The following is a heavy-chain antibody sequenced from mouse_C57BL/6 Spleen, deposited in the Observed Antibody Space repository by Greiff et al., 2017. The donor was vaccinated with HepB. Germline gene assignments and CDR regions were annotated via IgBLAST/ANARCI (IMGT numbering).Heavy chain of an antibody. V-gene: IGHV1-82*01. CDR3: ARSWGPGAMDY. CDR2: IYPGDGDT. CDR1: GYAFSSSW. D-gene: IGHD4-1*01. J-gene: IGHJ4*01. Sequence: VQLQQSGPELVKPGASVKISCKASGYAFSSSWMNWVKQRPGKGLEWIGRIYPGDGDTNYNGKFKGKATLTADKSSSTAYMQLSSLTSEDSAVYYCARSWGPGAMDYWGQGTSVTVSS.